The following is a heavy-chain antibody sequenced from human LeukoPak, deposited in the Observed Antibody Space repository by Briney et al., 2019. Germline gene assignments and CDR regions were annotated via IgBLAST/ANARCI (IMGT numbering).Heavy chain of an antibody. Sequence: GGSLRLSCAASGFTFSSYAMSWVRQAPGKGLEWVSAISGSGGSTYDADSVKGRFTISRDNSKKTLYLQMNSLRGEDSAVYYCAKGVYYHGRSGYYSQVSYYFDYWGQGTLVTVSS. V-gene: IGHV3-23*01. CDR2: ISGSGGST. CDR3: AKGVYYHGRSGYYSQVSYYFDY. J-gene: IGHJ4*02. D-gene: IGHD3-22*01. CDR1: GFTFSSYA.